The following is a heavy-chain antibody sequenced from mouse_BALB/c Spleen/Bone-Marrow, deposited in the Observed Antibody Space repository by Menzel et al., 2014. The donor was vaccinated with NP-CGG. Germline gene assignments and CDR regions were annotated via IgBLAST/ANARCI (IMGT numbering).Heavy chain of an antibody. V-gene: IGHV1-69*02. Sequence: VQRVEAGAELVKPGAPVKLSCKASGYTFTSYWMNWVKQRPGRGLEWIGRIDPSDSETHYNQKFKDKATLTVDKSSSTAYIQLSSLTSEDSAVYYCTRSGFYGYGTYFDVWGAGTTVTVSS. CDR1: GYTFTSYW. CDR2: IDPSDSET. J-gene: IGHJ1*01. D-gene: IGHD1-2*01. CDR3: TRSGFYGYGTYFDV.